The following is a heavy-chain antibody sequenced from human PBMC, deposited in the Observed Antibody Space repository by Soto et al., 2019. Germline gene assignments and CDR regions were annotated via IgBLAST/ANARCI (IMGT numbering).Heavy chain of an antibody. V-gene: IGHV1-69*13. J-gene: IGHJ6*02. CDR3: ARASSGSYYRYYYYYGMDV. D-gene: IGHD1-26*01. CDR1: GYTFTSYT. Sequence: ASVKVSCKASGYTFTSYTISWVRQAPGQGLEWMGGIIPIFGTANYAQKFQGGVTITADESTSTAYMELSSLRSEDTAVYYCARASSGSYYRYYYYYGMDVWGQGTTVTVSS. CDR2: IIPIFGTA.